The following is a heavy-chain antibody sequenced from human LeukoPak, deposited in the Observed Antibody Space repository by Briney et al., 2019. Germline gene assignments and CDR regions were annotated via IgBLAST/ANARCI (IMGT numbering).Heavy chain of an antibody. Sequence: GGSLRLSCAASGFTFSSYSMNWVRQAPGKGLEWVSSISSSSSYIYYADSVKGRFTISRDNAKNSLYLQMNSLRAEDTAVYYCARDHGSMVRGVIGRSSDYYYHYYMDVWGKGTAVTVSS. CDR1: GFTFSSYS. V-gene: IGHV3-21*01. CDR2: ISSSSSYI. J-gene: IGHJ6*03. CDR3: ARDHGSMVRGVIGRSSDYYYHYYMDV. D-gene: IGHD3-10*01.